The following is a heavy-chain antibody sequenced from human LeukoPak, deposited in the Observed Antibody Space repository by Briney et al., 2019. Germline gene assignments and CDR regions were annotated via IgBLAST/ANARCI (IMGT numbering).Heavy chain of an antibody. J-gene: IGHJ4*02. CDR3: AIEGYYDSSGYSDAGIDY. CDR1: GFTFSSYT. Sequence: PGGSLRLSCAASGFTFSSYTMHWVRQAPGKGLEWVAVISYDGSTKYYADSMKGRFTISRDNSKNTLYLQMNSLRAEDTAVYYCAIEGYYDSSGYSDAGIDYWGQGSLVTVSS. V-gene: IGHV3-30*04. CDR2: ISYDGSTK. D-gene: IGHD3-22*01.